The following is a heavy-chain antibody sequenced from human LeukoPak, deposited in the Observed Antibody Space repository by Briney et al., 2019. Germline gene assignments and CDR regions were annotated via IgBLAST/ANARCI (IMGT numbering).Heavy chain of an antibody. CDR3: APYTYYFDH. CDR2: ISGSGDRT. CDR1: GFTFSSFA. D-gene: IGHD2-2*02. V-gene: IGHV3-23*01. J-gene: IGHJ4*02. Sequence: GGSLRLSCVASGFTFSSFAVSWVRQAPGKGLEWVSGISGSGDRTDYADSVKGRFTISRDNSKNTLYLQMNSLRAEDTALYYCAPYTYYFDHWGQGTLVTVSS.